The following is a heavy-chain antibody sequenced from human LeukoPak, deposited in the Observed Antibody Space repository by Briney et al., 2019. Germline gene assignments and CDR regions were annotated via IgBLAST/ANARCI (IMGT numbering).Heavy chain of an antibody. CDR1: GFTVSSNY. Sequence: GGSLRLSCAASGFTVSSNYMSWVRQAPGKGLEWVSVIYSSGNTYYADSVKDRFTISRDNSKNTMYLQMNSLRTEDTAVYYCARRRSSSWGIDYWGQGTLVTVSS. CDR2: IYSSGNT. CDR3: ARRRSSSWGIDY. D-gene: IGHD6-13*01. V-gene: IGHV3-66*02. J-gene: IGHJ4*02.